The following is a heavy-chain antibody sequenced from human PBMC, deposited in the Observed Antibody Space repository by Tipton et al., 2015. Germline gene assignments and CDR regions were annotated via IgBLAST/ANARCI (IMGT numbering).Heavy chain of an antibody. V-gene: IGHV6-1*01. Sequence: GLVKPSQTLSLTCAISGDSVSSNSAVWNWIRQSPSRGLEWLGRTYFRSKWYSDYAISVKSRITINADMSKNQFSLRLTSVTAADTAVYFCARVGSCSGDSCYYNWFDPWGQGTLVTVSS. CDR3: ARVGSCSGDSCYYNWFDP. CDR2: TYFRSKWYS. CDR1: GDSVSSNSAV. J-gene: IGHJ5*02. D-gene: IGHD2-15*01.